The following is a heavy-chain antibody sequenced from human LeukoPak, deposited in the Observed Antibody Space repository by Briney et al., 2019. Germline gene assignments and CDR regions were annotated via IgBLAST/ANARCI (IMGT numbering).Heavy chain of an antibody. V-gene: IGHV3-23*01. D-gene: IGHD2-2*01. CDR3: AKDDDEVVPAAILLYYYYYMDV. J-gene: IGHJ6*03. CDR1: GFTFSSYA. CDR2: ISGSGGST. Sequence: GGSLRLSCAASGFTFSSYAMSWVRQAPGKGLEWVSAISGSGGSTYYADSVEGRFTISRDNSKNTLYLQMNSLRAEDTAVYYCAKDDDEVVPAAILLYYYYYMDVWGKGTTVTVSS.